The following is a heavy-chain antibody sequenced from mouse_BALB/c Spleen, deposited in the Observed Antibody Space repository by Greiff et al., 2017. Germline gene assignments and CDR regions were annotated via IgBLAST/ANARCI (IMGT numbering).Heavy chain of an antibody. CDR2: IDPANGNT. Sequence: EVQLQQSGAELVKPGASVKLSCTASGFNIKDTYMHWVKQRPEQGLEWIGRIDPANGNTKYDPKFQGKDTITADTSSNTAYLQLSSLTSEDTAVYYWARGPTTMITTSWFAYWGQGTLVTVSA. J-gene: IGHJ3*01. CDR1: GFNIKDTY. CDR3: ARGPTTMITTSWFAY. V-gene: IGHV14-3*02. D-gene: IGHD2-4*01.